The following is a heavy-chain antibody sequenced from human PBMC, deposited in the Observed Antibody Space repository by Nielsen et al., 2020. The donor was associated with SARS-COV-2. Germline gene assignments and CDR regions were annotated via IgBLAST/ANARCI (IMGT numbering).Heavy chain of an antibody. D-gene: IGHD6-19*01. CDR2: IIPIFGTA. CDR3: ATDLSGWDKWEN. CDR1: GGTFSSYA. Sequence: SVKVSCKASGGTFSSYAVSWVRQAPGQGLEWMGGIIPIFGTANYAQKFQGRVTITADKFTSTAYMELSSLTSEDTAVYYCATDLSGWDKWENWGQGTLVTVSS. V-gene: IGHV1-69*06. J-gene: IGHJ4*02.